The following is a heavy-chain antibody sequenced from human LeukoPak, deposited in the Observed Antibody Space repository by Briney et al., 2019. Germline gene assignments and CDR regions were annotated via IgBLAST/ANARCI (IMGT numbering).Heavy chain of an antibody. J-gene: IGHJ4*02. CDR3: AREGKGIAAAGY. CDR2: ISSSSSYI. V-gene: IGHV3-21*01. Sequence: GGSLRLSCAASGFTFSSYSMNWVRQAPGKGLEWVSSISSSSSYIYYADSVKGRFTISRDNAKNSLYLQMNSLRAEDTAVYYCAREGKGIAAAGYWGQGTLVTVSS. D-gene: IGHD6-13*01. CDR1: GFTFSSYS.